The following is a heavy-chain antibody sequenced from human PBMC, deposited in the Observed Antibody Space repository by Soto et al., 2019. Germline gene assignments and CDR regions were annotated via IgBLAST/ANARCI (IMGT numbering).Heavy chain of an antibody. J-gene: IGHJ4*02. CDR3: ARKSIAARHPYFDY. CDR1: GYTFTSYG. V-gene: IGHV1-18*01. Sequence: VASVKVSCKASGYTFTSYGISWVRQAPGQGLEWMGWISAYNGNTNYAQKLQGRVTMTTDTSTSTAYMELRSLRSDDTAVYYCARKSIAARHPYFDYWGQGTLVTVSS. CDR2: ISAYNGNT. D-gene: IGHD6-6*01.